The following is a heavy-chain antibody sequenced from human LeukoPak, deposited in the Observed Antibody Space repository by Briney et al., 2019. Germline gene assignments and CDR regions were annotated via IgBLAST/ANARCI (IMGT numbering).Heavy chain of an antibody. Sequence: PGGSLRLSCAASGFTLSSYSMNWVRQAPGKGLEWVSSISNSSSYIYYADSVKGRFTISRDNAKNSLYLQMSSLRAEDTAVYYCARDLTGHGSGYEGPSDYWGQGTLVTVSS. CDR1: GFTLSSYS. J-gene: IGHJ4*02. CDR2: ISNSSSYI. V-gene: IGHV3-21*01. CDR3: ARDLTGHGSGYEGPSDY. D-gene: IGHD5-12*01.